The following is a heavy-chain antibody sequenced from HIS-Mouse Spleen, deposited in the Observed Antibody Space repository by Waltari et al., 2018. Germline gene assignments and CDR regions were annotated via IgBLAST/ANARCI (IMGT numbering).Heavy chain of an antibody. J-gene: IGHJ3*02. CDR2: INPNSGGT. V-gene: IGHV1-2*02. CDR1: GYTFTGYD. D-gene: IGHD6-13*01. Sequence: QVQLVQSGAEVKKPGASVKVPCKASGYTFTGYDMTGVGQAPGQGLEWMGWINPNSGGTNYEQKFQGRVTMTRDTSISTAYMELSRLRSDDTAVYYCARDRSSSWYAFDIWGQGTMVTVSS. CDR3: ARDRSSSWYAFDI.